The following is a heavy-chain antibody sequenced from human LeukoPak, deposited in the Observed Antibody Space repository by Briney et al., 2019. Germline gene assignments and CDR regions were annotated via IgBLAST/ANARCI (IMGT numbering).Heavy chain of an antibody. CDR1: GFTFDDYA. CDR3: AKAAIRYTTRWNNFDY. V-gene: IGHV3-43D*03. D-gene: IGHD2-2*02. J-gene: IGHJ4*02. CDR2: ISWDGGNI. Sequence: GGSLRLSCAASGFTFDDYAMHWVRQAPGKGLEWVSLISWDGGNIYYADSMQGRFTISIDNSKNSLYLQMNSLRTEDSAFYYCAKAAIRYTTRWNNFDYWGQGTLVTVSS.